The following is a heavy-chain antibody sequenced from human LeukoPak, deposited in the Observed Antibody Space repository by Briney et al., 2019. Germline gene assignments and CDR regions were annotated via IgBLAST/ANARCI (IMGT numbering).Heavy chain of an antibody. Sequence: ASVKVSCKASGGTFSSYAISWVRQAPGQGLEWMGGIIPIFGTANYAQKFQGRVTITADESTSTAYMELSSLRSEDTAVYYCARGLEWFGEFYYGMDVWGKGTTVTASS. CDR2: IIPIFGTA. CDR3: ARGLEWFGEFYYGMDV. D-gene: IGHD3-10*01. J-gene: IGHJ6*04. V-gene: IGHV1-69*13. CDR1: GGTFSSYA.